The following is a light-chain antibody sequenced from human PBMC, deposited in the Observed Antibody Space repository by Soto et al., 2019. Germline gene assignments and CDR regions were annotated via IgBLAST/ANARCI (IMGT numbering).Light chain of an antibody. CDR1: SSDVGSSNL. J-gene: IGLJ1*01. V-gene: IGLV2-23*01. Sequence: QSALTQPASVSGSPGQSITISCTGTSSDVGSSNLVSWYQQHPGKAPKLIIYEGSRRPSGVSVRFSGSKSGNTASLTISGLQAEDEADYYCCSFAGSSSFYVFGSGTKVTVL. CDR3: CSFAGSSSFYV. CDR2: EGS.